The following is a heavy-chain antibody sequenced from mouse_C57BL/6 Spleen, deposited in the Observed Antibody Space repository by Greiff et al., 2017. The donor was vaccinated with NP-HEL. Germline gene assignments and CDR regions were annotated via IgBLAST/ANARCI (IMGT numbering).Heavy chain of an antibody. D-gene: IGHD2-3*01. Sequence: QVHVKQPGAELVRPGSSVKLSCKASGYTFTSYWMHWVKQRPIQGLEWIGNIDPSDSETHYNQKFKDKATLTVDKSSSTAYMQLSSLTSEDSAVYYWASLYDGGGYWGQGTTLTVSS. V-gene: IGHV1-52*01. J-gene: IGHJ2*01. CDR1: GYTFTSYW. CDR2: IDPSDSET. CDR3: ASLYDGGGY.